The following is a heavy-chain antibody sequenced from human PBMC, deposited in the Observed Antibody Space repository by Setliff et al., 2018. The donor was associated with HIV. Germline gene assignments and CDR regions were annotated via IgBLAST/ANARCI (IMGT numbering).Heavy chain of an antibody. CDR2: ISAYSANT. CDR3: ARGYCTNGVCQSFDY. J-gene: IGHJ4*02. CDR1: GGTFSSYA. V-gene: IGHV1-18*01. Sequence: ASVKVSCKASGGTFSSYAITWVRQAPGQGLEWMGWISAYSANTNYAQKLQGRVTMTTDTSTSTAYMELRSLRSDDTAVYYCARGYCTNGVCQSFDYWGQGTLVTVSS. D-gene: IGHD2-8*01.